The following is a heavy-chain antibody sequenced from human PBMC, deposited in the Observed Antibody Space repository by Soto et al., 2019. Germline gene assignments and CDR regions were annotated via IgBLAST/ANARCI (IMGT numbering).Heavy chain of an antibody. CDR1: GCTFSSYW. V-gene: IGHV3-7*01. CDR3: ARGYSYGLDY. D-gene: IGHD5-18*01. CDR2: IKQDGSEK. J-gene: IGHJ4*02. Sequence: EVQLVESGGGLVQPGGSLRLSCAASGCTFSSYWMSWVRQAPGKGLEWVANIKQDGSEKYYVDSVKGRFTISRDNAKNSLYLQMNSLRAEGTAVYYCARGYSYGLDYWGQGTLVTVSS.